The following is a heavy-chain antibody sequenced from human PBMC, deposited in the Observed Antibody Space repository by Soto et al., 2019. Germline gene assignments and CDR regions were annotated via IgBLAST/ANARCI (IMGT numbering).Heavy chain of an antibody. Sequence: SETLSLTCTVSGGSISSGGYYWSWIRQHPGKGLEWIGYIYYSGGTYYNPSLKSRVTISVDTSKNQFSLKLSSVTAADTAVYYCATGIAAAGTAWFDPWGQGTLVTVSS. CDR1: GGSISSGGYY. CDR3: ATGIAAAGTAWFDP. V-gene: IGHV4-31*03. CDR2: IYYSGGT. D-gene: IGHD6-13*01. J-gene: IGHJ5*02.